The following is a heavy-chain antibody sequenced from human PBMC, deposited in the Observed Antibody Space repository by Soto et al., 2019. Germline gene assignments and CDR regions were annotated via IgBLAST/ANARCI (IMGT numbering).Heavy chain of an antibody. CDR3: ARSLWFGELH. D-gene: IGHD3-10*01. CDR2: IYWDNDK. J-gene: IGHJ4*02. V-gene: IGHV2-5*02. Sequence: QITLKESGPMLAKPTQTLTLTCSFSGFSLSTTGVGVGWIRQSPGKALEWLAIIYWDNDKRYTPSLKSRVTITKDTSKNQVVLTVTNVAPVDTGTYYCARSLWFGELHWGQGALVTVSS. CDR1: GFSLSTTGVG.